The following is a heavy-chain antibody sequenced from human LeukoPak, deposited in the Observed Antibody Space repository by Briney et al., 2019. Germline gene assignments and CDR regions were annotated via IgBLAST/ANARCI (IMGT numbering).Heavy chain of an antibody. V-gene: IGHV3-53*01. CDR3: AICSTSRKDNYYYYVDV. Sequence: GGSLRLSCAASGFTVSSNYMSWVRQAPGKGLEWVSVIYSGGSIYYADSVKGRFTISRDNSKNTLYLQMNSLRAEDTAVYYCAICSTSRKDNYYYYVDVWGKGTTVTVSS. CDR2: IYSGGSI. D-gene: IGHD2-2*01. CDR1: GFTVSSNY. J-gene: IGHJ6*03.